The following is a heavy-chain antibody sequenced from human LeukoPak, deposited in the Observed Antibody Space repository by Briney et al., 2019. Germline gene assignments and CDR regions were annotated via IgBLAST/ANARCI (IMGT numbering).Heavy chain of an antibody. J-gene: IGHJ4*02. CDR3: ARFRTWGDKAFDY. Sequence: PGGSLRLSCAASGFTFSSYWMNWVRQAPGKGLVWVSRIASDGSSTTYADSVKGRFTISRDSAKNSLYLQMNSLRAEDTAVYYCARFRTWGDKAFDYWGQGTLVTVSS. V-gene: IGHV3-74*01. CDR1: GFTFSSYW. CDR2: IASDGSST. D-gene: IGHD2-21*02.